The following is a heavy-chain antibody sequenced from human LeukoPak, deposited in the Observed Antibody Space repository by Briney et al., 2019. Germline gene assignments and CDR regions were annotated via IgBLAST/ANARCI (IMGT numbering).Heavy chain of an antibody. CDR2: ILYDGSNK. J-gene: IGHJ4*02. V-gene: IGHV3-30-3*01. D-gene: IGHD5-12*01. CDR1: GFTFSNYA. Sequence: GRSLRLSCAASGFTFSNYAIHWVRQAPGKGLEWVAVILYDGSNKYYADSVKGRFTISRDNSKNTVYLQMNSLRAEDTAVYYCARGSLYSGYYFDYWGQGTLVTVSS. CDR3: ARGSLYSGYYFDY.